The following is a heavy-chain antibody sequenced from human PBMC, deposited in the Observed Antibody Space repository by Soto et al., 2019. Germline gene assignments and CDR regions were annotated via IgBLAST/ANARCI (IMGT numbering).Heavy chain of an antibody. CDR2: IYYLGNT. V-gene: IGHV4-39*01. CDR1: GDSITNNNFY. CDR3: ARGREQWLVDAFDI. J-gene: IGHJ3*02. D-gene: IGHD6-19*01. Sequence: SETLSLTCTVSGDSITNNNFYWGWVRQPPGKGLDWIGNIYYLGNTFYNPSLRSRVTISADTSKNQFSLRLNSVTAADTALYYCARGREQWLVDAFDIWGQGTMVTVSS.